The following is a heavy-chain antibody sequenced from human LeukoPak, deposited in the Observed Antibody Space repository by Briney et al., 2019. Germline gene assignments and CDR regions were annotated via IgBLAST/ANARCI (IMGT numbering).Heavy chain of an antibody. CDR2: IYTTGTA. V-gene: IGHV4-4*07. Sequence: PSETLSLTCIISGGSIGPYYWSWIRQAAGKGPEWIGRIYTTGTADYNPSLKGRVFLSVDTSKNQFSLKVTSVTAADTAVYYCARVRGAPYWYFDLWGRGTLVTVSS. CDR3: ARVRGAPYWYFDL. CDR1: GGSIGPYY. J-gene: IGHJ2*01.